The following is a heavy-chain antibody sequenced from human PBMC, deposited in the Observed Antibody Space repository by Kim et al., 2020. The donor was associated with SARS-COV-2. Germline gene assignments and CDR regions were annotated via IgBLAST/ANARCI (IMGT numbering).Heavy chain of an antibody. CDR1: GFTFRDHH. CDR2: TRNKARSYST. CDR3: TRGVWD. J-gene: IGHJ4*02. V-gene: IGHV3-72*01. Sequence: GGSLRLSCAASGFTFRDHHMDWVRQAPGKGLEWVGRTRNKARSYSTEYAASVKGRFTISRDDSQSSLSLQMSSLRPEDTAVYYCTRGVWDWGQGTLGTVS. D-gene: IGHD1-26*01.